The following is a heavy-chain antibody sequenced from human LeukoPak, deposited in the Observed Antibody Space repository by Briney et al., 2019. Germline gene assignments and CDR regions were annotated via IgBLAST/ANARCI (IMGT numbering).Heavy chain of an antibody. CDR2: ISDSGGST. V-gene: IGHV3-23*01. D-gene: IGHD6-19*01. Sequence: PGGSLRLSCAASGFTFSSYAMSWVRQAPGKGLEWVSAISDSGGSTYYADSVKGRFTISRDNSKNKLYLQMNSLRGENTAVYYCAKDLLWLDIEIWGQGTLVTVSS. CDR3: AKDLLWLDIEI. J-gene: IGHJ4*02. CDR1: GFTFSSYA.